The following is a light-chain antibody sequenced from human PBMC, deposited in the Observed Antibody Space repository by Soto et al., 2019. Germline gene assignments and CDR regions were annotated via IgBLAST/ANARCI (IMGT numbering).Light chain of an antibody. CDR1: NSDIGAYAY. CDR2: EVN. CDR3: CSFTTTCTHG. J-gene: IGLJ1*01. V-gene: IGLV2-14*03. Sequence: QSVLTQPASLSGSRGQSITTSCTGTNSDIGAYAYVSWFQQHPGKAPKLIISEVNTRPSGVPNRMSGAKSGNTAYLAISGLQVEGVAEYVCCSFTTTCTHGFRTETKVAVL.